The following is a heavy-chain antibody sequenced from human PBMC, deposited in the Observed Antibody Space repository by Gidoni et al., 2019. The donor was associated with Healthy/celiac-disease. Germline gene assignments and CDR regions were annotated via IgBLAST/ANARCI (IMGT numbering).Heavy chain of an antibody. D-gene: IGHD5-18*01. CDR2: IYPGDSDT. CDR1: GYSFTSYW. V-gene: IGHV5-51*01. J-gene: IGHJ5*02. Sequence: EVQLVQSGAEVKKPGESLQISCTGSGYSFTSYWIGWVRQMPGKGLAWMGIIYPGDSDTRYSPSFQGQVTISADKSISTAYLQWSSLKASDTAMYYCARQGDTAMVTSNWFDPWGQGTLVTVSS. CDR3: ARQGDTAMVTSNWFDP.